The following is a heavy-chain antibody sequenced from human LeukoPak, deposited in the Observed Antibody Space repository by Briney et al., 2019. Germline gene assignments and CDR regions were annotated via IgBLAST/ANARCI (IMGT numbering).Heavy chain of an antibody. V-gene: IGHV1-8*01. CDR3: ARAKLHDYGDYLDY. J-gene: IGHJ4*02. Sequence: ASVKVSCKASGYTFTSYDINWVRQATGQGLEWMGWMNPNSGNTGYAQKFQGRVTMTRNTSISTAYMELSSLRAEDTAVYYCARAKLHDYGDYLDYWGQGTLVTVSS. CDR2: MNPNSGNT. CDR1: GYTFTSYD. D-gene: IGHD4-17*01.